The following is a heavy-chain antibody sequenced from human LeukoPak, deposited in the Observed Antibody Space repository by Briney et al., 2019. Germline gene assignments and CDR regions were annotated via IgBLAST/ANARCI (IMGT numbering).Heavy chain of an antibody. D-gene: IGHD6-19*01. CDR2: IKQDGTEK. CDR1: GFPFSSYW. J-gene: IGHJ4*02. Sequence: PGGSLRLSCAASGFPFSSYWMSWVRQTLGKGLEWVANIKQDGTEKYYVDSVKGRFTISRDNAKNSLYLQMNSLRAEDTAVYYCASQISSGWYRDYFDYWGQGTLVTVSS. V-gene: IGHV3-7*05. CDR3: ASQISSGWYRDYFDY.